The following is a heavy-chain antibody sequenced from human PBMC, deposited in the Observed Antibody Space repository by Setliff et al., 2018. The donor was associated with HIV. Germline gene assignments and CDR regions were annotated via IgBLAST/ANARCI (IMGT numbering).Heavy chain of an antibody. CDR2: INGDGSIL. CDR1: GFIFSDYY. V-gene: IGHV3-74*01. D-gene: IGHD6-19*01. Sequence: GGSLRLSCAASGFIFSDYYMHWVRQAPGKGLVWVSRINGDGSILGYADSVKGRFTISRDNPKNSLYLQMNSLRADDTAVYYCAKEAKQWLVQANYYYYYMDVWGKGTTVTVSS. CDR3: AKEAKQWLVQANYYYYYMDV. J-gene: IGHJ6*03.